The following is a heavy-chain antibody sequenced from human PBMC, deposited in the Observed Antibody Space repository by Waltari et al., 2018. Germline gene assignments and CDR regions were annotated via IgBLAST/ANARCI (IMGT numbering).Heavy chain of an antibody. V-gene: IGHV1-69*10. Sequence: QVQLVQSGAEVKKPGSSVKVSCKASGGTFSSYAIRWVRQAPGQGLEWMGGIIPILGIANYAQKFQGRVTITADKSTSTAYMELSSLRSEDTAVYYCARPYYYDSSGHFDYWGQGTLVTVSS. CDR3: ARPYYYDSSGHFDY. D-gene: IGHD3-22*01. J-gene: IGHJ4*02. CDR2: IIPILGIA. CDR1: GGTFSSYA.